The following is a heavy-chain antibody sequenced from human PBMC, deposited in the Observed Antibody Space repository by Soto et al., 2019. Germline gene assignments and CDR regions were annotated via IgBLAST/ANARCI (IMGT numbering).Heavy chain of an antibody. Sequence: GGSLRLSCAASGFTFSSYDMHWVRQATGKGLEWVSAIGTAGDTYYPGSVKGRFTISRENAKNSLYLQMNSLRAGDTAVYYCARTSGSYSSRGAFDIWGQGTMVTVSS. D-gene: IGHD1-26*01. CDR2: IGTAGDT. CDR1: GFTFSSYD. CDR3: ARTSGSYSSRGAFDI. V-gene: IGHV3-13*01. J-gene: IGHJ3*02.